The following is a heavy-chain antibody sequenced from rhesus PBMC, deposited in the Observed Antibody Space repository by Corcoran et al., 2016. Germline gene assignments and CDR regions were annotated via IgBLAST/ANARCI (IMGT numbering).Heavy chain of an antibody. D-gene: IGHD5-36*01. CDR3: ARAGISYTYVYAY. Sequence: QVQLQESGPGLVKPSETLSLTCTVSGASISSNWWSWIRQPPGTGLEWIGEINGNSGSTNYNPSLKSRVTISKDASKNQFSLKLSSVTAADTAVYYCARAGISYTYVYAYWGQGVLVTVSS. V-gene: IGHV4-80*01. J-gene: IGHJ4*01. CDR1: GASISSNW. CDR2: INGNSGST.